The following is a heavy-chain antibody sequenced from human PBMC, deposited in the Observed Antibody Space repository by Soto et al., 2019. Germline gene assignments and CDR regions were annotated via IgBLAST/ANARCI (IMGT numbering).Heavy chain of an antibody. Sequence: EVQLVESGGGLVQPGGSLRLCYAASRFTFSNYNMNWVRQAPGKGLEWISYISSASSTIYYADSVKGRFIISRDNAKNSLYLQMNSLRDEDSAVFYCARDGDRYDSGWSRAIDLWGQGTLVTVSS. CDR3: ARDGDRYDSGWSRAIDL. D-gene: IGHD6-19*01. CDR1: RFTFSNYN. CDR2: ISSASSTI. J-gene: IGHJ5*02. V-gene: IGHV3-48*02.